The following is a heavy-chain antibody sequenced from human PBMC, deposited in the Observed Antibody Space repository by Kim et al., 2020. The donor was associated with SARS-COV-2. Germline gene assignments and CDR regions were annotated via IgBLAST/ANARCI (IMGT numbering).Heavy chain of an antibody. V-gene: IGHV3-30-3*01. CDR2: ISYDGSNK. CDR3: ASNTAMVEYYFDY. CDR1: GFTFSSYA. D-gene: IGHD5-18*01. Sequence: GGSLRLSCAASGFTFSSYAMHWVRQAPGKGLEWVAVISYDGSNKYYADSVKGRFTISRDNSKNTLYLQMNSLRAEDTAVYYCASNTAMVEYYFDYWGQGTLVTVSS. J-gene: IGHJ4*02.